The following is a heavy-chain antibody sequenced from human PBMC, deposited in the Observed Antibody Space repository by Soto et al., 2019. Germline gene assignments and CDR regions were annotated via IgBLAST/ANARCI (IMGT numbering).Heavy chain of an antibody. CDR1: GGTFSSYA. D-gene: IGHD2-2*01. V-gene: IGHV1-69*13. Sequence: SVKVSCKASGGTFSSYAISWVRQAPGQGLEWMGGIIPIFGTANYAQKFQGRVTITADESTSTAYMELSSLRSEDTAVYYCARGDIVVVPAARFYYYYGMDVWGQGTTVTV. CDR3: ARGDIVVVPAARFYYYYGMDV. CDR2: IIPIFGTA. J-gene: IGHJ6*02.